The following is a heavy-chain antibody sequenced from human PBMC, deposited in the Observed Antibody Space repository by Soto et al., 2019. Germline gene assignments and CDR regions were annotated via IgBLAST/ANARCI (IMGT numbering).Heavy chain of an antibody. CDR2: ISSTSSHI. J-gene: IGHJ6*02. D-gene: IGHD6-19*01. Sequence: EVQLVESGGGLVKPGGSLRLSCVASEFSFSTYNMNWVRQAPGKGLEWVSFISSTSSHIHYADSVRGRFTISKDNSKSSRYLQMNSLGAEDTAVHYCGIVPVADGYYGMDVWGQGTTFTVSS. CDR1: EFSFSTYN. V-gene: IGHV3-21*04. CDR3: GIVPVADGYYGMDV.